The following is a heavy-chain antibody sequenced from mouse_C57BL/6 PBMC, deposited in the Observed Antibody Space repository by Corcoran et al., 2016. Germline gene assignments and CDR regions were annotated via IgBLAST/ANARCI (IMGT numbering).Heavy chain of an antibody. CDR1: GYTFTDYN. CDR3: ASGLGLRWYFDV. J-gene: IGHJ1*03. D-gene: IGHD2-4*01. V-gene: IGHV1-18*01. CDR2: INPNNGGT. Sequence: EVQLQQSGPELVKPGASVKIPCKASGYTFTDYNMDWVKQSHGKSLEWIGDINPNNGGTIYNQKFKGKATLTVDKSSSTAYMELRSLTSEDTAVYYCASGLGLRWYFDVWGTGTTVTVSS.